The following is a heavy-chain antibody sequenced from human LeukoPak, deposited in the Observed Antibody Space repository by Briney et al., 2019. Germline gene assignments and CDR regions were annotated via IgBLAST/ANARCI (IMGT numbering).Heavy chain of an antibody. J-gene: IGHJ3*01. CDR2: IYPDDSDT. Sequence: GESLKISCKASGYSFTTYWIGWVRQMPGKGLEWMGIIYPDDSDTRYSPSFQGQVTISADKSISTAYLQWSSLKASDTAMYYCARHREYQLLFRGGGGAYDAFDVWGQGTMVTVSS. CDR3: ARHREYQLLFRGGGGAYDAFDV. CDR1: GYSFTTYW. D-gene: IGHD2-2*01. V-gene: IGHV5-51*01.